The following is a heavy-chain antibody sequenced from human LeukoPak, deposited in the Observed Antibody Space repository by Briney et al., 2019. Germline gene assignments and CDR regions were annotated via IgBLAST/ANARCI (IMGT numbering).Heavy chain of an antibody. V-gene: IGHV1-69*01. J-gene: IGHJ4*02. CDR1: GGTFSSYA. Sequence: SVKVSCKASGGTFSSYAISWVRQASGQGLEWMGGIIPIFGTANYAQKFQGRVTITADESTSTAYMELSSLRSEDTAVYYCARDGVRAAGTIDYWGQGTLVTVSS. D-gene: IGHD6-13*01. CDR2: IIPIFGTA. CDR3: ARDGVRAAGTIDY.